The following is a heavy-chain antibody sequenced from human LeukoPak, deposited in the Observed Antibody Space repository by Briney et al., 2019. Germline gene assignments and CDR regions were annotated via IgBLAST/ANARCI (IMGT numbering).Heavy chain of an antibody. CDR3: AREEGLVLDY. D-gene: IGHD2-8*02. CDR1: GFTFSSYA. V-gene: IGHV3-30-3*01. Sequence: GGSLRLSCAASGFTFSSYAMHWVRQAPGKGLEWVAVISYDGSNKYYADSVKGRFTISRDYSKNTLYLQMNSLRAEDTAVCYCAREEGLVLDYWGQGTLVTVSS. J-gene: IGHJ4*02. CDR2: ISYDGSNK.